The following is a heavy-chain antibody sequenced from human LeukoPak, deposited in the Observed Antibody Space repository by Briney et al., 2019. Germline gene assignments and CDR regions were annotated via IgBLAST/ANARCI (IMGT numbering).Heavy chain of an antibody. CDR1: GGTFSSYA. D-gene: IGHD3-9*01. V-gene: IGHV1-69*05. CDR2: IIPIFGTA. J-gene: IGHJ5*02. CDR3: ARDCPDILTGYATYNWFDP. Sequence: SVKVSCKASGGTFSSYAISWVRQAPGQGLEWMGGIIPIFGTANYSQKFQGRVTITTGESTSTAYMELSSLRSEDTAVYYCARDCPDILTGYATYNWFDPWGQGTLVTVSS.